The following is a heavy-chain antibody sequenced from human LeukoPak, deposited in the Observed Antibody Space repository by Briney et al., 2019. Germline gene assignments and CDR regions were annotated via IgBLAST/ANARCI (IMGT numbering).Heavy chain of an antibody. CDR3: ARDYRGFPYSSGWHLGFDP. D-gene: IGHD6-19*01. Sequence: ASVKVSGKASGYTFTSYGISWVRQAPGQGLEWMGGISAYNVNTNYAQKLQGRVTTPTDTSNSTAYMELRSLRSDDTAVCYCARDYRGFPYSSGWHLGFDPWGQGTLVTVSS. V-gene: IGHV1-18*01. CDR2: ISAYNVNT. J-gene: IGHJ5*02. CDR1: GYTFTSYG.